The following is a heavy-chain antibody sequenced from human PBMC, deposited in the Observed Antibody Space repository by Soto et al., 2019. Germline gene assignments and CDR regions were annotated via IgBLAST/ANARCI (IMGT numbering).Heavy chain of an antibody. V-gene: IGHV5-51*01. D-gene: IGHD3-22*01. CDR3: ARLAYYYDSSGYYVDY. CDR1: GYSFTSYW. Sequence: PGESLKISCKGSGYSFTSYWIGWVRQMPGKGPEWMGIIYPGDSDTRYSPSFQGQVTISADKSISTAYLQWSSLKASDTAMYYCARLAYYYDSSGYYVDYWGQGTLVTVSS. J-gene: IGHJ4*02. CDR2: IYPGDSDT.